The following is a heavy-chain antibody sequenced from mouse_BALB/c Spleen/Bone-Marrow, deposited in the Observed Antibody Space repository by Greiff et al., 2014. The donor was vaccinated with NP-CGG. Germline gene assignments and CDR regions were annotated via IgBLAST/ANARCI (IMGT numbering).Heavy chain of an antibody. CDR3: ARGLLQYYYAMDY. D-gene: IGHD2-3*01. Sequence: VQLQQSGAELVKPGASVKLSCTASGFNIKDTYMHWVKQRPEQGLEWIGRIDPANCNTKYDPKFQGKATITAGTSSNTAYLQLSSLTSEDTAVYYCARGLLQYYYAMDYWGQGTSVTVSS. CDR1: GFNIKDTY. V-gene: IGHV14-3*02. CDR2: IDPANCNT. J-gene: IGHJ4*01.